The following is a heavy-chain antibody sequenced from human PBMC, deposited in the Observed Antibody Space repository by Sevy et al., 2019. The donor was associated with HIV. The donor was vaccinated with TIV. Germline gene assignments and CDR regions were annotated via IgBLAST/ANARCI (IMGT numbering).Heavy chain of an antibody. Sequence: GGSLRLSCAASGFTFSNYEMSWVRQAPGKGLEWVSYISSSGSTIYYADSVKGRFTISRDNAKNSLYLQMNSLRAEDTAVYYCARDPTYYDFWSGYYTGWFDPWGQGTLVTVSS. CDR1: GFTFSNYE. V-gene: IGHV3-48*03. J-gene: IGHJ5*02. D-gene: IGHD3-3*01. CDR2: ISSSGSTI. CDR3: ARDPTYYDFWSGYYTGWFDP.